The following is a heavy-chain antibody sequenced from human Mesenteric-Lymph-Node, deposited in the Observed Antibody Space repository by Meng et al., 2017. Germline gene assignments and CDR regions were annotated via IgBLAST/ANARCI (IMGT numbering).Heavy chain of an antibody. J-gene: IGHJ4*01. CDR2: INSHGTTT. Sequence: GESLKISCAASGFSFSTYWMHWVRLVPGKGLVWVSHINSHGTTTTYADSVRGRFTISRDNSRNTLYLQMNSLRPEDTAVYYCVRESLPTYDHWGHGTLVTVSS. CDR3: VRESLPTYDH. V-gene: IGHV3-74*01. CDR1: GFSFSTYW.